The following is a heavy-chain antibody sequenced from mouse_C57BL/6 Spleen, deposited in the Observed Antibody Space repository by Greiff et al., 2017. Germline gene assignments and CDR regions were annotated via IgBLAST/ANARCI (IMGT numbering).Heavy chain of an antibody. D-gene: IGHD1-1*01. CDR2: ILPGSGST. CDR1: GYPFTGYW. CDR3: ARWGGSSYRYFGV. J-gene: IGHJ1*03. V-gene: IGHV1-9*01. Sequence: VQLVESGAELMKPGASVKLSCKATGYPFTGYWLERVKPRPGHGLEWIGEILPGSGSTNYNEKFKGKGTFTADTSSNPAYMQLSSLTTEDSAIYYCARWGGSSYRYFGVWGTGPTVTASS.